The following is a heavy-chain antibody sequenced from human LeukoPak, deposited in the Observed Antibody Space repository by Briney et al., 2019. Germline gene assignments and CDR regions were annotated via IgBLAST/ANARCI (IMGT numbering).Heavy chain of an antibody. CDR2: ISSSSSYI. CDR1: GFTFSSYS. J-gene: IGHJ4*02. V-gene: IGHV3-21*01. CDR3: ARVSTVTRLGFDY. Sequence: GGSLRLSCGASGFTFSSYSMKWVRQAPGKGLEWVSSISSSSSYIYYADSVKGRFTISRDNAKNSLYLQMNSLRAEDTAVYYCARVSTVTRLGFDYWGQGTLVTVSS. D-gene: IGHD4-17*01.